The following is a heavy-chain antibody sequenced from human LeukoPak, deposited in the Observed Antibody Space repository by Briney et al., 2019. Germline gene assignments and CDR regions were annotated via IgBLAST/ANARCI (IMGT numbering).Heavy chain of an antibody. J-gene: IGHJ6*03. CDR2: INHSGST. CDR1: GYSISSGYY. D-gene: IGHD3-16*02. V-gene: IGHV4-38-2*02. Sequence: PSETLSLTCTVSGYSISSGYYWSWIRPPPGKGLEWIGEINHSGSTNYNPSLKSRVTISVDTSKNQFSLKLSSVTAADTAVYYCARGYRIGYYYYYYMDVWGKGTTVTVSS. CDR3: ARGYRIGYYYYYYMDV.